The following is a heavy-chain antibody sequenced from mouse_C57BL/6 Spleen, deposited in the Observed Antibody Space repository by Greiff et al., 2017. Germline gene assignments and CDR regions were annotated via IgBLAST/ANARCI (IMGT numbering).Heavy chain of an antibody. J-gene: IGHJ1*03. Sequence: VQLQQPGAELVKPGASVKVSCKASGYTFPSYWMHWVKQRPGQGLEWIGRIHPSDSDTNYNQKFKGKATLTVDKSSSTAYMQLSSLTSEDSAVYYCASYGNYEYFDVWGTGTTVTVSS. CDR1: GYTFPSYW. CDR2: IHPSDSDT. CDR3: ASYGNYEYFDV. V-gene: IGHV1-74*01. D-gene: IGHD2-1*01.